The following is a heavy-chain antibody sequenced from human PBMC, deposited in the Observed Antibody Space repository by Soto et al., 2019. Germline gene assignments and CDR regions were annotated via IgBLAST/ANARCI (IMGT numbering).Heavy chain of an antibody. J-gene: IGHJ6*02. CDR1: GGTFSSYA. D-gene: IGHD2-2*02. Sequence: SVKVSSKASGGTFSSYAISWARQAPGQGLEWMRGIIPIFATADYAQKFQGRVTITPDESTSTAYTELSSLRSEDTAVYYCARDRCSRTSCSTLYYGMDVWGQGTTVTVSS. V-gene: IGHV1-69*13. CDR3: ARDRCSRTSCSTLYYGMDV. CDR2: IIPIFATA.